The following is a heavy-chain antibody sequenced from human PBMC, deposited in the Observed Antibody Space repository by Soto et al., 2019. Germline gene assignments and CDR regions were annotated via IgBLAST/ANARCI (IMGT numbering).Heavy chain of an antibody. V-gene: IGHV3-23*01. J-gene: IGHJ6*02. CDR1: GFNFGSYV. CDR2: LSGSGKTT. D-gene: IGHD3-3*01. CDR3: AKAVHSIGVSSMEWLAFYFYTMDV. Sequence: PGGSLRLSCAGTGFNFGSYVMNWVRQAPGKGLEWVSGLSGSGKTTYYTDSVTGRFTISRDNSKNTLYLHMNSLRAEDTAIYYCAKAVHSIGVSSMEWLAFYFYTMDVWGQGTTVTVSS.